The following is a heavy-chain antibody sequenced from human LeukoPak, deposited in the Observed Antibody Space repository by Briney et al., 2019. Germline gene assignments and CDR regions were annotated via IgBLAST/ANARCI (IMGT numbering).Heavy chain of an antibody. V-gene: IGHV3-30*02. CDR1: GFTFSSYG. CDR2: IRYDGTEK. CDR3: ARVVIAARPHWFDP. D-gene: IGHD6-6*01. Sequence: PGGSLRLSCAASGFTFSSYGMHWVRQAPGKGLEWVAFIRYDGTEKYYADSVKGRFTISRDNSKNTLHLQMSSLRPEDTAVYCCARVVIAARPHWFDPWGQGTLVTVSS. J-gene: IGHJ5*02.